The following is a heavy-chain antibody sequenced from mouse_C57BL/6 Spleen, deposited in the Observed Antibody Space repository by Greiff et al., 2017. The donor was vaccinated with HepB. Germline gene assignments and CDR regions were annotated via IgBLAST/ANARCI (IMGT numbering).Heavy chain of an antibody. J-gene: IGHJ2*01. CDR1: GFTFTDYY. CDR3: ARSARRYFDY. V-gene: IGHV7-3*01. CDR2: IRNKANGYTT. D-gene: IGHD2-12*01. Sequence: EVMLVESGGGLVQPGGSLSLSCAASGFTFTDYYMSWVRQPPGKALEWLGFIRNKANGYTTEYSASVKGRFTISRDNSQSILYLQMNALRAEDSATYYCARSARRYFDYWGQGTTLTVSS.